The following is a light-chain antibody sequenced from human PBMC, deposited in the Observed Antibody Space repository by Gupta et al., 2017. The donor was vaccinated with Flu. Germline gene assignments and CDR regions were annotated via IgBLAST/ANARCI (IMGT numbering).Light chain of an antibody. CDR1: SSNIGYNY. J-gene: IGLJ3*02. V-gene: IGLV1-51*02. Sequence: SVLTPSPSLSSAPGQKVTIACSGSSSNIGYNYVSWYQQLPGTVPKLLIYENDQRPSGIPDRFSGSMSGTSATLGITGLQTGDEADYYCGTWDTSLNAGVFGGGTTLTVL. CDR3: GTWDTSLNAGV. CDR2: END.